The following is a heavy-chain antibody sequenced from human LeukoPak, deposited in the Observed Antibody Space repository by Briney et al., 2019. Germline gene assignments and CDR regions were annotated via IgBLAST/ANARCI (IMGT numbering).Heavy chain of an antibody. J-gene: IGHJ5*02. D-gene: IGHD3-3*01. CDR2: IIPILGIA. Sequence: GSSVKVSCKASGGTSSSYTISWVRQAPGQGLEWMGSIIPILGIANYAQKFQGRVTITADKSTSTDYTELSSLRSADMAVYYCARGVLEYDFWCGYFYGFDPGGQNTLVTVSS. CDR3: ARGVLEYDFWCGYFYGFDP. V-gene: IGHV1-69*02. CDR1: GGTSSSYT.